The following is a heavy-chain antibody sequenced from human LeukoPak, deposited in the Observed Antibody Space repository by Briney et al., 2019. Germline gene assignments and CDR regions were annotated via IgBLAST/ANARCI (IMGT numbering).Heavy chain of an antibody. D-gene: IGHD6-19*01. CDR3: ARGGYSSGWYPWFDP. V-gene: IGHV4-61*01. CDR2: IYYSGST. CDR1: GGSVSRGSYY. Sequence: SETLSLTCTVSGGSVSRGSYYWSWIRQPPGKGLEWIGYIYYSGSTNYNPSLKSRVTISVDTSKNQFSLKLSSVTAADTAVYYCARGGYSSGWYPWFDPWGQGTLVTVSS. J-gene: IGHJ5*02.